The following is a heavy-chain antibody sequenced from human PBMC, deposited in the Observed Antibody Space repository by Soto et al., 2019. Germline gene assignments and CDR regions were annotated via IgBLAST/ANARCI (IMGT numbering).Heavy chain of an antibody. D-gene: IGHD6-13*01. Sequence: GGSLRLSCAASGFSLSNYWMNWVRQARGKGLEWVANIKEDGSENYYVDSVKGRFTISRDNAKNSLYLQMNSLRAEDTAVYYCAKTSTADGSRFRPFDYWGQGTLVTVSS. CDR2: IKEDGSEN. J-gene: IGHJ4*02. CDR3: AKTSTADGSRFRPFDY. V-gene: IGHV3-7*01. CDR1: GFSLSNYW.